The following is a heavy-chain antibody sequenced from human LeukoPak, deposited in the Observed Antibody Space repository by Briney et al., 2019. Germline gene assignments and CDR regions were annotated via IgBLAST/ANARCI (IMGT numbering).Heavy chain of an antibody. CDR2: ISSSSSTI. CDR3: ARSHYDFWSGYYGY. Sequence: GGSLRLSCAASGFTFSSYSMNWVRQAPGKGLEWVSYISSSSSTIYYADSVKGRFTISGDNAKNSLYLQMNSLRAEDTAVYYCARSHYDFWSGYYGYWGQGTLVTVSS. J-gene: IGHJ4*02. D-gene: IGHD3-3*01. CDR1: GFTFSSYS. V-gene: IGHV3-48*04.